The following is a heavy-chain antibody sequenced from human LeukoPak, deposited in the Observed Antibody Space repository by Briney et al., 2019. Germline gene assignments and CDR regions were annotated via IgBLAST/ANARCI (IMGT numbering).Heavy chain of an antibody. J-gene: IGHJ5*02. V-gene: IGHV3-23*01. CDR2: ISGSGGST. D-gene: IGHD2-2*02. CDR1: GGTFSSYA. CDR3: AKDGGSYQLLYQLNWFDP. Sequence: SCKASGGTFSSYAISWVRQAPGKGLEWVSAISGSGGSTYYADSVKGRFTISRDNSKNTLYLQMNSLRAEDTAVYYCAKDGGSYQLLYQLNWFDPWGQGTLVTVSS.